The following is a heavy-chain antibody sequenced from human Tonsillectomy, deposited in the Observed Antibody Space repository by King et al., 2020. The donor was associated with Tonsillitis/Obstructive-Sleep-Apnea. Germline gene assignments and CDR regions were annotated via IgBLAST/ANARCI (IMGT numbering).Heavy chain of an antibody. V-gene: IGHV5-10-1*03. CDR2: IDASDSYT. Sequence: VQLQESGAEVKKPGESLRISCKGSGYSFTSYWITWVRQMPGKGLEWMGMIDASDSYTKYSPSFQGHVTISADKSISAAYLQWSSLRASDTAIYYCARHDYYYGMDVWGQGTTVTVSS. J-gene: IGHJ6*02. CDR3: ARHDYYYGMDV. CDR1: GYSFTSYW.